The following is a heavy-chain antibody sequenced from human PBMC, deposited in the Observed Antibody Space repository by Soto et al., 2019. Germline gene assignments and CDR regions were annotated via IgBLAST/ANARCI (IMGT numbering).Heavy chain of an antibody. CDR3: ARDVGVAVINTTPFDF. CDR2: SNTYSATT. D-gene: IGHD2-21*01. J-gene: IGHJ4*02. CDR1: GYTFTNYG. Sequence: ASVKVSCKASGYTFTNYGISWVRQAPGQGLEWMGWSNTYSATTNYAQKFQGRVTMTTDTSTSTAYMELKSLRSDDTAVYYCARDVGVAVINTTPFDFWGQGTLVTVSS. V-gene: IGHV1-18*01.